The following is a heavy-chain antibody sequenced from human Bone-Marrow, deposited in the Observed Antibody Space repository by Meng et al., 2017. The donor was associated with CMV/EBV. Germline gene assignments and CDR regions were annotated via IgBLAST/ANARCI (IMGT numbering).Heavy chain of an antibody. CDR3: ASQRRGNWYFDL. CDR2: ISGSGGST. J-gene: IGHJ2*01. CDR1: GFTFSSYA. Sequence: GGSLRLSCAASGFTFSSYAMSWVRQAPGKGLEWVSAISGSGGSTYYADSVKGRFTISRDNSKNTLYLQMNSLRAEDTAVYYCASQRRGNWYFDLWGRGTLVTGSS. V-gene: IGHV3-23*01. D-gene: IGHD3-16*01.